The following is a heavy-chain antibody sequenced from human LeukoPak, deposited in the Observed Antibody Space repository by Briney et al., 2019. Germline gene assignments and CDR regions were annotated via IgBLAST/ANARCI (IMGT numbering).Heavy chain of an antibody. J-gene: IGHJ4*02. CDR3: AKNIFRIVGATAFDY. Sequence: GGSLRLSCAASGFIFNNYGLVWVRQAPGKGLEWVSAISNDGGGTTYADSVKGRFTISRDNSKNTLYLQMNSLRAEDTAVYYCAKNIFRIVGATAFDYWGQGTLVTVSS. V-gene: IGHV3-23*01. D-gene: IGHD1-26*01. CDR2: ISNDGGGT. CDR1: GFIFNNYG.